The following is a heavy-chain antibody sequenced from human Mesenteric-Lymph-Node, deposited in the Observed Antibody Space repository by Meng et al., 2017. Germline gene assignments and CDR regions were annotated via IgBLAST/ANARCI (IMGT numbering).Heavy chain of an antibody. Sequence: SETLSLTCTVSGGSISSSSYYCGWIRQPPGKGLEWIGSIYYSGSTYYNPSLKSRVTISVDTSKNQFSLKLSSVTAADTAVYYCARDPRDSYYGSGSYYSTADYWGQGTLVTVSS. CDR1: GGSISSSSYY. CDR2: IYYSGST. CDR3: ARDPRDSYYGSGSYYSTADY. D-gene: IGHD3-10*01. J-gene: IGHJ4*02. V-gene: IGHV4-39*07.